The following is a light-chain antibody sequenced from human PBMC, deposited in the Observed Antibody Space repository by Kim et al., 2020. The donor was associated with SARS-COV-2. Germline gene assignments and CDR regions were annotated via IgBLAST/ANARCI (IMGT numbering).Light chain of an antibody. CDR2: KAS. J-gene: IGKJ1*01. CDR3: QQYNTYPWM. Sequence: ASVGDRVTITCRASQSINIWLAWYQQKPGKAPKLLIYKASSLESGVPSRFSGSGSGTEFTLTISSLQPDDFATYYCQQYNTYPWMFGQGTKVDIK. V-gene: IGKV1-5*03. CDR1: QSINIW.